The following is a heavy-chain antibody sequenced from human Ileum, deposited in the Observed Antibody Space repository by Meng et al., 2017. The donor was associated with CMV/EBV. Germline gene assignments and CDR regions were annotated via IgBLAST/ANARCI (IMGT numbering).Heavy chain of an antibody. D-gene: IGHD4-11*01. Sequence: GDSVNSTNWWNWVRQTPGKGLEWIGEIYHSGHTEYNPSLKSRVTITLTKAKNQFSLNLTSVTAADTAVYYCTRGGPTTITTFYFDPWGQGALVTVSS. J-gene: IGHJ5*02. V-gene: IGHV4-4*02. CDR3: TRGGPTTITTFYFDP. CDR2: IYHSGHT. CDR1: GDSVNSTNW.